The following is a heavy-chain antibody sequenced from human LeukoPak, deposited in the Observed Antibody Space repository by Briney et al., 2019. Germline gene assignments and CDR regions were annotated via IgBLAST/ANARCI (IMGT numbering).Heavy chain of an antibody. CDR2: IYYSGST. J-gene: IGHJ4*02. CDR1: GGSISSYY. V-gene: IGHV4-59*01. D-gene: IGHD3-10*01. Sequence: SSETLSLTCTVSGGSISSYYCSWIRQPPGKGLEWIGYIYYSGSTNYNPSLKSRVTISVDTSKNQFSLKLSSVTAADTAVYYCARGGGITMVRGVDYWGQGTLVTVSS. CDR3: ARGGGITMVRGVDY.